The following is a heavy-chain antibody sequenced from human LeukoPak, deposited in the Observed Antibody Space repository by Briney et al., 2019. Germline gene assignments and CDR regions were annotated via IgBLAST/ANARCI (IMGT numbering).Heavy chain of an antibody. CDR3: AKAYYGSGSWFSDYYYYMDV. D-gene: IGHD3-10*01. V-gene: IGHV3-23*01. J-gene: IGHJ6*03. Sequence: PGGSLRLSCAASGFTFSSYGMSWVRQAPGKGLEWVSAISGSGGSTYYADSVKGRFTISRDNSKNTLYLQMNSLRAEDTAVYYCAKAYYGSGSWFSDYYYYMDVWGKGTTVTVSS. CDR2: ISGSGGST. CDR1: GFTFSSYG.